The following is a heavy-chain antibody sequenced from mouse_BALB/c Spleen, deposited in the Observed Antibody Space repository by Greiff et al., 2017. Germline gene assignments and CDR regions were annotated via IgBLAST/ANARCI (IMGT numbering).Heavy chain of an antibody. J-gene: IGHJ2*01. V-gene: IGHV1S56*01. Sequence: VQLQQSGPELVKPGASVRISCKASGYTFTSYYIHWVKQRPGQGLEWIGWIYPGNVNTKYNEKFKGKATLTADKSSSTAYMQLSSLTSEDSAVYFCARVTYYGNYYFDYWGQGTTLTVSS. CDR2: IYPGNVNT. CDR1: GYTFTSYY. D-gene: IGHD2-10*01. CDR3: ARVTYYGNYYFDY.